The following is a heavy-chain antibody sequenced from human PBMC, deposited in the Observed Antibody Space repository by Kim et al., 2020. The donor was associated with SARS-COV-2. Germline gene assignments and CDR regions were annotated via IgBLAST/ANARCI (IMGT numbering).Heavy chain of an antibody. J-gene: IGHJ5*02. V-gene: IGHV3-30*03. CDR2: ISYDGSNK. CDR3: ATDYDFPPP. CDR1: GFTFSSYG. Sequence: GGSLRLSCAASGFTFSSYGMHWVRQAPGKGLEWVAVISYDGSNKYYADSVKGRFTISRDNSKNTLYLQMNSLRAEDTAVYYCATDYDFPPPWGQGTLVT. D-gene: IGHD3-3*01.